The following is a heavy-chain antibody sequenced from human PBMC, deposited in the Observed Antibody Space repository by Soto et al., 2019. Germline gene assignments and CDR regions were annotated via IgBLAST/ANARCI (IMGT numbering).Heavy chain of an antibody. D-gene: IGHD3-9*01. CDR1: GYTFTNYD. J-gene: IGHJ5*02. CDR2: MNPNTVNT. V-gene: IGHV1-8*01. Sequence: QVQLVQSGAEVKKPGASVKVSCKASGYTFTNYDINWVRQATGQGLEWMGWMNPNTVNTDYAQRFQGRVTMTRNISISTAYMELSSLRSDDTAVYYCVSGGGYYDILTGYDLWGQGTLVTVSS. CDR3: VSGGGYYDILTGYDL.